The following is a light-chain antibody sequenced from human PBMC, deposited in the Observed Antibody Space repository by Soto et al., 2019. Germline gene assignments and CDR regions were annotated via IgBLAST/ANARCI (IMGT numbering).Light chain of an antibody. CDR2: GAS. CDR3: QQYNSYST. V-gene: IGKV3-15*01. CDR1: QSISRS. Sequence: IVLTQSPAILSVSPGERATLSCGASQSISRSLAWYQQKPGXAPMLLLSGASTRATGIPARLSGSGPGTEFTLTISSQQSEDFATYYCQQYNSYSTFLPGNKVDIK. J-gene: IGKJ1*01.